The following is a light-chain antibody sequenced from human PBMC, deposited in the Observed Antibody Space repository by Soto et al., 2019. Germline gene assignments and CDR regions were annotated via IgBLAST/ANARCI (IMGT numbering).Light chain of an antibody. V-gene: IGLV2-8*01. CDR1: SSDVGGYNY. J-gene: IGLJ2*01. CDR3: SSYAASNNLGV. Sequence: QAVVTQPPSASGSPGQSVTISCIGTSSDVGGYNYVSWYQQHPGKAPKLMIYEVSKRPSGVPDRFSGSKSGNTASLTVSGLQAEDEADYYCSSYAASNNLGVFGVGTKVTVL. CDR2: EVS.